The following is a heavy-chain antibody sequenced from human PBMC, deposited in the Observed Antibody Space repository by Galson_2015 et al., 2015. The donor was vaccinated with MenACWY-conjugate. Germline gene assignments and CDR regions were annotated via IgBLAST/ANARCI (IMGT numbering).Heavy chain of an antibody. D-gene: IGHD1-26*01. CDR2: ISPGDSNT. V-gene: IGHV5-51*01. J-gene: IGHJ6*02. CDR1: GYGFTTYW. CDR3: ARHPPGGRGMDV. Sequence: SLKISCKTTGYGFTTYWIAWVRQMPGTGLEWMGLISPGDSNTRYSPSFQGQVTISADKSISTAYLQWSSLKASDTAMYYCARHPPGGRGMDVWGQGTTVTVSS.